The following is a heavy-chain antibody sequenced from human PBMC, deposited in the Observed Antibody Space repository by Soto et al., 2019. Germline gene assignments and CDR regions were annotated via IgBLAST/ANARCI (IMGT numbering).Heavy chain of an antibody. CDR1: GRSISSGGYY. CDR2: IYYSGST. J-gene: IGHJ5*02. V-gene: IGHV4-31*03. D-gene: IGHD3-10*01. CDR3: ARAVAPYFGTWFDP. Sequence: PSETLALTCTVSGRSISSGGYYCSWIRQHPVKGLEWIGYIYYSGSTSYNPSLKSRVTMSLDKSKNQFSLKLSSVTAADMALYYCARAVAPYFGTWFDPWAQGTLVTV.